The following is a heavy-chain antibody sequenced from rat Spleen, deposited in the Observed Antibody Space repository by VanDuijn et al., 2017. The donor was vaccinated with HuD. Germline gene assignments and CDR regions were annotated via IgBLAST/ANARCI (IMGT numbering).Heavy chain of an antibody. V-gene: IGHV5-19*01. J-gene: IGHJ1*01. D-gene: IGHD1-1*01. CDR2: ISPSGGST. CDR1: GFTFSNYG. CDR3: ANSGLQPYWYMDV. Sequence: EVQLVESGGGLVQPGRSLKLSCAASGFTFSNYGMHWIRQAPTKGLEWVASISPSGGSTYYRDSVKGRFTIARDNAQSTLYLQMDSLRSEDTATYYCANSGLQPYWYMDVWGPGTMVTVSS.